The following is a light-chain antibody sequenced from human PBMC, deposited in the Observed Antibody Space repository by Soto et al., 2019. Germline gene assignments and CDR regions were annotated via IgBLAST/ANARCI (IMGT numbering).Light chain of an antibody. J-gene: IGKJ1*01. CDR1: QSVSSN. V-gene: IGKV3-15*01. Sequence: IELTQSPGTPSLSPGERATLSWGASQSVSSNLAWYQQKPGQAPRLLIYGASTRATGIPARFSGSESGTDGTITISSLQTEDGANYAGQQRYSTTWTFGQGTKVDIK. CDR2: GAS. CDR3: QQRYSTTWT.